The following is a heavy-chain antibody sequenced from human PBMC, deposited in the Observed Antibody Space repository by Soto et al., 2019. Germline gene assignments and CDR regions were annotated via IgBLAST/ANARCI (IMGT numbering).Heavy chain of an antibody. CDR2: ISGSGGST. Sequence: EVQLLESGGGLVHPGGSLRLSCAASGFTFSSYAMSWVRQAPGKGLEWVSAISGSGGSTYYADSVKGRFTISRDNSKNTLYLQMNSLRAEDTAVYYCAKDGEDGDYAGLWDYWGQGTLVTVSS. J-gene: IGHJ4*02. D-gene: IGHD4-17*01. V-gene: IGHV3-23*01. CDR3: AKDGEDGDYAGLWDY. CDR1: GFTFSSYA.